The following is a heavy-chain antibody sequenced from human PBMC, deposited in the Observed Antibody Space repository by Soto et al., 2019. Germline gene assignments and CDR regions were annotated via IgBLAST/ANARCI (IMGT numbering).Heavy chain of an antibody. CDR2: ISGSGGST. V-gene: IGHV3-23*01. CDR1: GFTFSSYA. D-gene: IGHD5-18*01. J-gene: IGHJ4*02. Sequence: GGSLRLSCAASGFTFSSYAMSWVRQAPGKGLEWVSAISGSGGSTCYAVSVKGRFTISRDNSKNTLYLQMNSLRAEDTAVYYCARFQHTALDYWGQGTLVTVSS. CDR3: ARFQHTALDY.